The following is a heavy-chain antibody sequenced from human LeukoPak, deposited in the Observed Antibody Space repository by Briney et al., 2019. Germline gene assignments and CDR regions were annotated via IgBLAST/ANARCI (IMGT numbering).Heavy chain of an antibody. Sequence: KVSCKGSGYRYTDYWIGWVRQMPGKGLEWMGIICPGDSDTRYSPSFQGQVTISADKSISTAYLQWSSLEASDTAMYYCARGNYDFWSAFAHWGQGTLVTVSS. CDR2: ICPGDSDT. CDR3: ARGNYDFWSAFAH. V-gene: IGHV5-51*01. J-gene: IGHJ4*02. D-gene: IGHD3-3*01. CDR1: GYRYTDYW.